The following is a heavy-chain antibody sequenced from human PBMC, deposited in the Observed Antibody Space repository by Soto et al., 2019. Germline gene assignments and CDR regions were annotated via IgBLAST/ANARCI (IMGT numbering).Heavy chain of an antibody. CDR3: ASALISTSWGMDV. V-gene: IGHV3-30-3*01. CDR1: TLTFSTFA. D-gene: IGHD2-2*01. Sequence: QVQLVESGGGVVQPGRSLRLSCVASTLTFSTFAMHWVRQAPGKGLEWVAVISYDGSNKYYADSVKGRFNISRDNSKNTPDLQMTSLRAEDTAVYYCASALISTSWGMDVWGQGTTVTVSS. CDR2: ISYDGSNK. J-gene: IGHJ6*02.